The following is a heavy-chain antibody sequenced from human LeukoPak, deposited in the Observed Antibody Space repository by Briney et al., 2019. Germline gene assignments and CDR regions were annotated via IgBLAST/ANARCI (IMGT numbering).Heavy chain of an antibody. D-gene: IGHD5-18*01. CDR3: ATSFRQLWLPETD. Sequence: ASVKVSCKASGYTFTGYYMHWVRQAPGQGLEWMGWINPNSGGTNYAQKFQGRVTMTRDTSIGTAYMELSRLRSDDTAVYYCATSFRQLWLPETDWGQGTLVTVSS. V-gene: IGHV1-2*02. CDR2: INPNSGGT. CDR1: GYTFTGYY. J-gene: IGHJ4*02.